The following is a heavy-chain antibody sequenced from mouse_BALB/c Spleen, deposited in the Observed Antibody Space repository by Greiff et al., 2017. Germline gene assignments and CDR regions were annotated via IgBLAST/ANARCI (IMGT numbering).Heavy chain of an antibody. CDR2: ISYSGST. V-gene: IGHV3-8*02. CDR1: GDSITSGY. CDR3: ARYGDGSPWFAY. D-gene: IGHD2-3*01. Sequence: VQLKESGPSLVKPSQTLSLTCSVTGDSITSGYWNWIRKFPGNKLEYMGYISYSGSTYYNPSLKSRISITRDTSKNQYYLQLNSVTTEDTATYYCARYGDGSPWFAYWGQGTLVTVSA. J-gene: IGHJ3*01.